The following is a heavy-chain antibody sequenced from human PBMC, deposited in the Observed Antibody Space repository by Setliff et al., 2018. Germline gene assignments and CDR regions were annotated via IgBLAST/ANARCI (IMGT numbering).Heavy chain of an antibody. D-gene: IGHD1-26*01. CDR3: ASSSGSYPGSNYYYYGMDV. Sequence: SETLSLTCTVSGGSISSHYWSWIRQPPGKGLEWIGSIYHSGSTYYNPSLKSRVTISVDTSKNQFSLKLSSVTAADTAVYYCASSSGSYPGSNYYYYGMDVWGQGTTVTVSS. J-gene: IGHJ6*02. CDR1: GGSISSHY. V-gene: IGHV4-59*11. CDR2: IYHSGST.